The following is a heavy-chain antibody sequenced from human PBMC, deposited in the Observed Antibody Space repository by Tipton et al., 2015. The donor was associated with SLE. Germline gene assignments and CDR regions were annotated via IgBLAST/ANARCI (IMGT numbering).Heavy chain of an antibody. CDR3: ARDLYYDFWSGPFDY. V-gene: IGHV3-74*01. CDR1: GFTFSSYW. J-gene: IGHJ4*02. Sequence: GSLRLSCAASGFTFSSYWMHWVRQAPGKGLVWVSRINSDGSSTSYADSVKGRFTISRDNAKNTLYLQMNSLRAEDTAVYYCARDLYYDFWSGPFDYWGQGTLVTVSS. D-gene: IGHD3-3*01. CDR2: INSDGSST.